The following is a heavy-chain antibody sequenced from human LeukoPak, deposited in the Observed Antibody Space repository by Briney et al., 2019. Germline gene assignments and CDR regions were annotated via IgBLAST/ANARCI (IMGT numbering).Heavy chain of an antibody. CDR3: AKERSSDFWSGYF. V-gene: IGHV3-23*01. CDR2: ISGSGGST. Sequence: GGSLRLSCAASGFTFSSYAMSWVRQAPGKGLEWVSAISGSGGSTYYADSVKGRFTISRNNSKHTLFLQMNSLRAVDTAVYYCAKERSSDFWSGYFWGQGTLVTVSS. J-gene: IGHJ4*02. CDR1: GFTFSSYA. D-gene: IGHD3-3*01.